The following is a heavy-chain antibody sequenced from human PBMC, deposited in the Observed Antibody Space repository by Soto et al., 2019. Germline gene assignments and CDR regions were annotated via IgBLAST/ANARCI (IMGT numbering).Heavy chain of an antibody. D-gene: IGHD2-15*01. CDR3: ARHKDIVVVVAATPYMGFDP. CDR1: GYSFTSYW. J-gene: IGHJ5*02. CDR2: IDPSDSYT. Sequence: PGESLKIPCKGSGYSFTSYWISWVRQMPGKGLEWMGRIDPSDSYTNYSPSFQGHVTISADKSISTAYLQWSSLKASDTAMYYCARHKDIVVVVAATPYMGFDPWGQGTLVTVSS. V-gene: IGHV5-10-1*01.